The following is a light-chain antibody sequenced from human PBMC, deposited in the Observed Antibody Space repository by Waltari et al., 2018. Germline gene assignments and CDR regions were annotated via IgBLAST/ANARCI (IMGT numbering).Light chain of an antibody. CDR1: QTVGTA. J-gene: IGKJ5*01. CDR3: QQRGNWPPIT. CDR2: DVY. V-gene: IGKV3-11*01. Sequence: DIVLTQSPATLSLSPGETATLSCRASQTVGTAVAWYQQEPAQAPRLLMYDVYNRATGIPARFSGSGSGTDFTLTIAKLEPEDFAIYYCQQRGNWPPITFGQGTRLDI.